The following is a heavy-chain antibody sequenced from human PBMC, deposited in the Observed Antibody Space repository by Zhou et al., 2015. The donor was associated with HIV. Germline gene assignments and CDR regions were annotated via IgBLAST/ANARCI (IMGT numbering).Heavy chain of an antibody. D-gene: IGHD3-16*01. V-gene: IGHV1-69*06. J-gene: IGHJ3*01. CDR3: ARSNMNYDYALDL. Sequence: QVQLVQSGAEVQKPGSSVKVSCKASGGTFSSYAISWVRQAPGQGLEWMGRITPMFQTHNYAEKFRARLNITVDRHTSAAYMELSSLTSEDAAVYYCARSNMNYDYALDLWGQGTKVIVS. CDR1: GGTFSSYA. CDR2: ITPMFQTH.